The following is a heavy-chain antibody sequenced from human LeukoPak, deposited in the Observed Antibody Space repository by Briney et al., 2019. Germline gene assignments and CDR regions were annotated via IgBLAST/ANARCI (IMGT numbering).Heavy chain of an antibody. CDR1: GGSININNYY. CDR3: ARAAGGWDKYYYYYVDV. D-gene: IGHD1-26*01. Sequence: SETLSLTCTVSGGSININNYYWVWIRQPPGKGLEWIGSMYHSWGTYHNPSLKGRVTIALDTSKNQFSLKLSSVTAADTAVYYCARAAGGWDKYYYYYVDVWGKGTTVTVSS. CDR2: MYHSWGT. J-gene: IGHJ6*03. V-gene: IGHV4-39*07.